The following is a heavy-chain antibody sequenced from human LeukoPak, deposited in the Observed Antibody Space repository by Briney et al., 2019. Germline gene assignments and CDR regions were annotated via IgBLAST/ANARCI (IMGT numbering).Heavy chain of an antibody. Sequence: GGSLRLSCAASGFTFSSYAMSWVRQAPGKGLDWVSAISGSGDSTYYADSVKGRFTISRDNSKNTLYLQMNSLRAEDTALYYCAKRAFSNWFDPWGQGTLVTVSS. J-gene: IGHJ5*02. D-gene: IGHD3-16*01. CDR3: AKRAFSNWFDP. CDR2: ISGSGDST. V-gene: IGHV3-23*01. CDR1: GFTFSSYA.